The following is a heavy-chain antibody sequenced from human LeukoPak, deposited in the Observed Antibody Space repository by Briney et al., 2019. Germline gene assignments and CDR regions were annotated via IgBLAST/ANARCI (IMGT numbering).Heavy chain of an antibody. J-gene: IGHJ4*02. Sequence: SETLSLTCTVSGGSISSYYWTWIRQPPGKGLEWIGYIYYSGTTNYNPSLKSRVTISVDTSKNQFSLKLSSVTAADTAVYYCAGDSGSSNFDYWGQGTLVTVSS. D-gene: IGHD1-26*01. CDR2: IYYSGTT. CDR3: AGDSGSSNFDY. CDR1: GGSISSYY. V-gene: IGHV4-59*12.